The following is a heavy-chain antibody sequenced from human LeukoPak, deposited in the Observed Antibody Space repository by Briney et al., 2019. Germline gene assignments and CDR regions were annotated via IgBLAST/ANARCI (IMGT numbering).Heavy chain of an antibody. CDR1: GFTFSTYT. D-gene: IGHD7-27*01. CDR3: AIDPNWGTHS. V-gene: IGHV3-23*01. CDR2: IGSSGGGI. J-gene: IGHJ4*02. Sequence: GGSLRLSCAASGFTFSTYTMYWVRHPPGRRLEWVSIIGSSGGGIHYADSVKGRFTISRDNSKNALYLQMNSLRVEDTAVYYCAIDPNWGTHSWGQGVLVTVSS.